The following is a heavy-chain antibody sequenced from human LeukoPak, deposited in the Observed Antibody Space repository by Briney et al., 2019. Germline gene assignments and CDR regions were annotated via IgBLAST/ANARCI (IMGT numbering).Heavy chain of an antibody. V-gene: IGHV4-34*01. CDR1: GGSFSGYY. CDR3: ARGPRPTRLDY. D-gene: IGHD1-1*01. CDR2: INHSGST. J-gene: IGHJ4*02. Sequence: SETLSLTCAVYGGSFSGYYWSWIRQPPGKGLEWIGEINHSGSTNYNPSLKSRVTISVDTSKNQFPLKLSSVTAADTAVYYCARGPRPTRLDYWGQGTLVTVSS.